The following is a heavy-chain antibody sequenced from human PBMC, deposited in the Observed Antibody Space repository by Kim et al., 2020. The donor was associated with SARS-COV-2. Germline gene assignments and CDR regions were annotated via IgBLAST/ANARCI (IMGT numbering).Heavy chain of an antibody. D-gene: IGHD3-9*01. V-gene: IGHV6-1*01. Sequence: YNEYAVAVRSRISVDPDTAKNQFSLRLNSVSPEDTAVYYCARATSGYVDYWGQGTLVTVSS. CDR3: ARATSGYVDY. CDR2: YN. J-gene: IGHJ4*02.